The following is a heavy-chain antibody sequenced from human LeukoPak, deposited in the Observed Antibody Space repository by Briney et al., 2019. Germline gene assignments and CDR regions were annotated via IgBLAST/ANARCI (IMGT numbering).Heavy chain of an antibody. D-gene: IGHD7-27*01. CDR2: ISGSGGST. CDR1: GFTFSNAW. J-gene: IGHJ4*02. V-gene: IGHV3-23*01. Sequence: GGSLRLSCAASGFTFSNAWMSWVRQAPGKGLEWVSAISGSGGSTYYADSVKGRFTISRDNSKNTLYLQMNSLRAEDTAVYYCAKETLTGGDFDYWGQGTLVTVSS. CDR3: AKETLTGGDFDY.